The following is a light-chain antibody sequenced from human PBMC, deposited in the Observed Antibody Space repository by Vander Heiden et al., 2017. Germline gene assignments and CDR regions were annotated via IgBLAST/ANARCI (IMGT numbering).Light chain of an antibody. CDR1: QSISSY. Sequence: IQMTQSPSSLSASVGDRDTITCRASQSISSYLDWYQQKPGKAPKLLIYAASSLESGVPSRFSGSGSGTDFTLTISSLQPEDFATYYCQQSYSTPLTFGGGTKVEIK. J-gene: IGKJ4*01. V-gene: IGKV1-39*01. CDR2: AAS. CDR3: QQSYSTPLT.